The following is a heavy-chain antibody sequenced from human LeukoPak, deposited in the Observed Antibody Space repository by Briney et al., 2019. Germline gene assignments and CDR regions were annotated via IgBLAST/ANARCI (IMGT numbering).Heavy chain of an antibody. V-gene: IGHV7-4-1*02. J-gene: IGHJ6*02. CDR1: GYTFTSYA. D-gene: IGHD3-3*01. CDR2: INTNTGNP. CDR3: ARDLSSYDFWSSYYTVYYYYGMDV. Sequence: GASVKVSCKASGYTFTSYAMNWVRQAPGQGLEWMGWINTNTGNPTCAQGFTGRFVFSLDTSVSTAYLQISSLKAEGTAVYYCARDLSSYDFWSSYYTVYYYYGMDVWGQGTTVTVSS.